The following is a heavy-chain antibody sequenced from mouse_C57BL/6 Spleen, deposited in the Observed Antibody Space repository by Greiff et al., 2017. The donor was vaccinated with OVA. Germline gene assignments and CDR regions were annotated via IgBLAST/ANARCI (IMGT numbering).Heavy chain of an antibody. J-gene: IGHJ4*01. CDR1: GYSITSGYY. D-gene: IGHD2-4*01. Sequence: VQLKESGPGLVKPSQSLSLTCSVTGYSITSGYYWNWIRQFPGNKLEWMGYISYDGSNNYNPSLKNRISITRDTSKNQFFLKLNSVTTEDTATYYCAREDDYDGMDYWGQGTSVTVSS. V-gene: IGHV3-6*01. CDR3: AREDDYDGMDY. CDR2: ISYDGSN.